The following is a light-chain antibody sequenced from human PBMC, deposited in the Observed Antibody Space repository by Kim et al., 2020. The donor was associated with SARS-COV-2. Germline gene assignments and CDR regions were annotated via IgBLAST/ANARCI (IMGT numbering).Light chain of an antibody. CDR2: DAS. CDR1: QGISSA. Sequence: ASVGDRVTITCRASQGISSALAWYQQKPGKAPKLLIYDASSLESGVPSRFSGSGSGTDFTLTISSLQPEDFATYYCQQFNNYPLYSFGQGTKLEIK. V-gene: IGKV1D-13*01. CDR3: QQFNNYPLYS. J-gene: IGKJ2*03.